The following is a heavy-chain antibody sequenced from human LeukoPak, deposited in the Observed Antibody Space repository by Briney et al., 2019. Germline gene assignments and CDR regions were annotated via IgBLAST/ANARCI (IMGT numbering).Heavy chain of an antibody. CDR1: GFTLSTYG. Sequence: GRSLRLSCAASGFTLSTYGIHWVRQAPGKGLEWVSGISGSGGGTFYADSVEGRFTISRDNSQNTLYLQINSLRAEDTAVYSCARRALVVATSYWYFDLWGRGTLVTVSS. D-gene: IGHD2-15*01. V-gene: IGHV3-23*01. CDR3: ARRALVVATSYWYFDL. CDR2: ISGSGGGT. J-gene: IGHJ2*01.